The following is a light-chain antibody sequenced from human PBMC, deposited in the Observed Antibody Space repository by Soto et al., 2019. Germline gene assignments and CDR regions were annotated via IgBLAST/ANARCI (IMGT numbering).Light chain of an antibody. CDR1: QSVSRY. Sequence: EIVMTQSPATLSVSPGQTATLSCRASQSVSRYLAWYQHRPGQTPRLLIYDATTRATGIPARFSGSGSRTEFAPAASGLMSEDFAVSSWQKCGDWSLFTFGQGTRLEIK. J-gene: IGKJ5*01. CDR3: QKCGDWSLFT. V-gene: IGKV3-15*01. CDR2: DAT.